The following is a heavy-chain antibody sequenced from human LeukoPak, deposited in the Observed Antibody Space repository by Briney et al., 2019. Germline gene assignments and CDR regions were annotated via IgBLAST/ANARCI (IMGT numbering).Heavy chain of an antibody. CDR1: GFTFSSYA. V-gene: IGHV3-64*01. J-gene: IGHJ4*02. CDR3: ARADDYVWGSHQWDY. D-gene: IGHD3-16*01. Sequence: GGSLRLSCAASGFTFSSYAMHWVRQAPGKGLEYVSAISSNGGSTYYANFVKGRFTISRDNSKNTLYLQMGSLRAEDMAVYYCARADDYVWGSHQWDYWGQGTLVTVSS. CDR2: ISSNGGST.